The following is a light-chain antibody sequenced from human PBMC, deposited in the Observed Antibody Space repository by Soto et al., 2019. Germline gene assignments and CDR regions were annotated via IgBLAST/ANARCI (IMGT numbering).Light chain of an antibody. Sequence: QSVLTQPASVSGSPGQSITISCTGTSSDVGRYNYVSWYQQHPGKAPQLMIYEVSNRPSGVSKRFSGSKSGNTASLTISGLQAEDEADYYCGSYTSSSTYVFGTGTKVTV. CDR2: EVS. CDR3: GSYTSSSTYV. J-gene: IGLJ1*01. CDR1: SSDVGRYNY. V-gene: IGLV2-14*01.